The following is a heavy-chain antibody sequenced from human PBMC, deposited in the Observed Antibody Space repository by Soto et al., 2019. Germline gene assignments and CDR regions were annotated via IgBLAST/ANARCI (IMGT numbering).Heavy chain of an antibody. CDR2: TRNKANSYTT. Sequence: GGSLRLSCAASGFTFSDHYMDWVRQAPGKGLEWVGRTRNKANSYTTEYAASVKGRFTISRDDSKNSLYLQMNSLKTEDTAVYYCARDHDIGYYGMDVWGQGTTVTVSS. V-gene: IGHV3-72*01. CDR1: GFTFSDHY. J-gene: IGHJ6*02. CDR3: ARDHDIGYYGMDV. D-gene: IGHD3-9*01.